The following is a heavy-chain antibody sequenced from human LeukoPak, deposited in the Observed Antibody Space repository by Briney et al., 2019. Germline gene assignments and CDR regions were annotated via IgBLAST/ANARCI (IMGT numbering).Heavy chain of an antibody. Sequence: PGGSLRLSCAASGFTFSSHWMHWVRQAPGKGLVWVSRISTDGSTTGYAESVRGRFTTSRDNTENTVYLQMSSLRAEDAAVYYCTRDRTTVTLFDYWGQGVLVTVSS. CDR1: GFTFSSHW. D-gene: IGHD4-17*01. J-gene: IGHJ4*02. V-gene: IGHV3-74*01. CDR3: TRDRTTVTLFDY. CDR2: ISTDGSTT.